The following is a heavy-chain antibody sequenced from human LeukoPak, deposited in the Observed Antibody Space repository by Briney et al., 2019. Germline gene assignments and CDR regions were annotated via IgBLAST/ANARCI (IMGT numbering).Heavy chain of an antibody. J-gene: IGHJ6*02. Sequence: PGGSLRLSRAGSGFTFSNSWMGWVRQAPGKGLEWVANVQHIGGETYYVDSVKGRFTISRDNAKNSVYLQLNNLRADDTAVYYCARGHYGLDVWGQGTTVTVSS. CDR1: GFTFSNSW. V-gene: IGHV3-7*03. CDR3: ARGHYGLDV. CDR2: VQHIGGET.